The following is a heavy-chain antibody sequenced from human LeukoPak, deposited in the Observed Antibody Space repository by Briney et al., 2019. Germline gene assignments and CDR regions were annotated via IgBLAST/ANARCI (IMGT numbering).Heavy chain of an antibody. CDR2: ISYDGSNK. Sequence: PGGSLRLSCAASGFTFSSYAMHWVRQAPGKGLEWVAVISYDGSNKYYADSVKGRFTISRDNSKNTLYLQMNSLRAEDTAVYYCVLYSPIDYWGQGTLVTVSS. CDR1: GFTFSSYA. V-gene: IGHV3-30-3*01. CDR3: VLYSPIDY. D-gene: IGHD5-18*01. J-gene: IGHJ4*02.